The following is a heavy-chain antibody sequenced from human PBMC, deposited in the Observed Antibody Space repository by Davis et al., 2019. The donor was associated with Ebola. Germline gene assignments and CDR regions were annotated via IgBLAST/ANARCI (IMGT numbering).Heavy chain of an antibody. CDR3: ARGSRIVVVPAATWGYYYYYMDV. Sequence: ASVKVSCKASGYTFTGYYMHWVRQAPGQGLEWMGWINPNSGGTNYAQKFQGWVTMTRDTSISTAYMELSRLRSDDTAVYYCARGSRIVVVPAATWGYYYYYMDVWGKGTTVTVSS. V-gene: IGHV1-2*04. CDR2: INPNSGGT. D-gene: IGHD2-2*01. J-gene: IGHJ6*03. CDR1: GYTFTGYY.